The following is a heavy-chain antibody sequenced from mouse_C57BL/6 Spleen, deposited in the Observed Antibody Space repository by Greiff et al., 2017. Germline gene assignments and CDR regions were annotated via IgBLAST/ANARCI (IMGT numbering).Heavy chain of an antibody. Sequence: QVHVKQSGAELVRPGSSVKLSCKASGYTFTSYWMHWVKQRPIQGLEWIGNIDPSDSETHYNQKFKDKATLTVDKSSSTAYMQLSSLTSEDSAVYYCARGGIFDYWGQGTTLTVSS. CDR1: GYTFTSYW. J-gene: IGHJ2*01. V-gene: IGHV1-52*01. CDR3: ARGGIFDY. CDR2: IDPSDSET.